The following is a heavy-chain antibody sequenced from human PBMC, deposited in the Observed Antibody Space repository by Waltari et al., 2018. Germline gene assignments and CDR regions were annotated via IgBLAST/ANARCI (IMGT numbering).Heavy chain of an antibody. CDR2: HHYSGST. CDR3: VQLPGY. V-gene: IGHV4-39*01. CDR1: GGSIDSTYHY. D-gene: IGHD2-15*01. J-gene: IGHJ4*02. Sequence: QVQLQESGPGLVKPSETLSLTCTVSGGSIDSTYHYWGRIRQPPGKGLEWIGSHHYSGSTHYNPSLKSRVTISVDTSKNQFSLKLTSVTAADTAVYYCVQLPGYWGQGILVTVSS.